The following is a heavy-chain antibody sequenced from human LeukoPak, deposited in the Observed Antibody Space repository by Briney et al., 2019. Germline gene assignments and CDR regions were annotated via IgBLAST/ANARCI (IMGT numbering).Heavy chain of an antibody. CDR3: ARHGSGWSFDY. CDR1: GASISNGH. D-gene: IGHD6-19*01. CDR2: ISNSGRT. J-gene: IGHJ4*02. V-gene: IGHV4-59*08. Sequence: SETLSLTCTVSGASISNGHWSWIRQPPGQGLEWIGFISNSGRTNYNPSLTSRVTMLLTTSKSQFSLMLSSVTDADTAMYFCARHGSGWSFDYWGQGALDTVSS.